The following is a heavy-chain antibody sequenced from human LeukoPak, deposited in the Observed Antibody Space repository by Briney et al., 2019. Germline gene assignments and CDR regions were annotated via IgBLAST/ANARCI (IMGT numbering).Heavy chain of an antibody. D-gene: IGHD6-19*01. V-gene: IGHV1-18*04. CDR2: ISAYNGNT. Sequence: ASVKVSCKASGYTFTGYYMHWVRQAPGQGLEWMGWISAYNGNTNYAQKLQGRVTMTTDTSTSTAYMELRSLRSDDTAVYYCASYGYSSGFDYWGQGTLVTVSS. J-gene: IGHJ4*02. CDR3: ASYGYSSGFDY. CDR1: GYTFTGYY.